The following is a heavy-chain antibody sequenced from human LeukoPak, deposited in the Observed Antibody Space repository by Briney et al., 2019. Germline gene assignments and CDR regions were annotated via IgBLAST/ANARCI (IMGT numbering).Heavy chain of an antibody. CDR2: IIPIFGAA. V-gene: IGHV1-69*05. Sequence: GASVKVSCKASGGTFSSYAISWVRQAPGQGLEWMGGIIPIFGAANYAQKFQGRVTITTDESTSTAYMELSSLRSEDMAVYYCARAAASEYYSPIWGQGTMVTVSS. J-gene: IGHJ3*02. D-gene: IGHD4-11*01. CDR3: ARAAASEYYSPI. CDR1: GGTFSSYA.